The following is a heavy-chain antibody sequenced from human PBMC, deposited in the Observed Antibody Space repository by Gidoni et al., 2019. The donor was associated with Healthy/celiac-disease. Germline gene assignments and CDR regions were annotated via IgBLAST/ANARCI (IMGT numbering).Heavy chain of an antibody. CDR2: IYPSDSNT. CDR1: GYSFTSYW. D-gene: IGHD2-2*01. Sequence: EVQLVQSGAEVKKPGESLKISCKGSGYSFTSYWMGWVRQMPGKGLEWMGIIYPSDSNTRYSPSFQGQVTISADKSISTADLQRSGLKAWNTAMYYCARLNCSSTSCYPDYYYYYGMDVWGQGTTVTVSS. V-gene: IGHV5-51*01. CDR3: ARLNCSSTSCYPDYYYYYGMDV. J-gene: IGHJ6*02.